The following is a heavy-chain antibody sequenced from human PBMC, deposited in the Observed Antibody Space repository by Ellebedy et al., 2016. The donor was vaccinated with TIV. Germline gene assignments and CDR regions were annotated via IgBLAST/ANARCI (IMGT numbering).Heavy chain of an antibody. J-gene: IGHJ4*02. CDR2: IGGRTGNT. CDR3: AKEVSLPDY. CDR1: GFTFSSYA. Sequence: GESLKISCAASGFTFSSYAMTWVRQAPGKGLEWVSAIGGRTGNTYYADSVKGRFTISRDNSKNTLYRQMNSLRAEDTAVYYCAKEVSLPDYWGQGTLVTVSS. D-gene: IGHD1-20*01. V-gene: IGHV3-23*01.